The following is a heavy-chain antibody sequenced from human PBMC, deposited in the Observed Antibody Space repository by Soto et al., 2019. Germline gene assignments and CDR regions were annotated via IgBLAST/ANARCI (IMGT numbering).Heavy chain of an antibody. CDR3: AIMTAMGDNGMDV. J-gene: IGHJ6*02. D-gene: IGHD5-18*01. CDR1: GFTFSSYS. Sequence: GGSLRLSCAASGFTFSSYSMNWVRQAPGKGLEWVSYISSSSTIYYADSVKGRFTISRDNAKNSLYLQMNSLRDEDTAVYYCAIMTAMGDNGMDVWGQGTTVTVSS. V-gene: IGHV3-48*02. CDR2: ISSSSTI.